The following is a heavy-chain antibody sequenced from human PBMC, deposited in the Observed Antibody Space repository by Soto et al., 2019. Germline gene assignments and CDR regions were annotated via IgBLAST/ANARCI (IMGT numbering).Heavy chain of an antibody. J-gene: IGHJ3*02. CDR1: GYTFTSYG. D-gene: IGHD3-22*01. Sequence: QVQLVQSGAEVKKPGASVKVSCKASGYTFTSYGISWVRQAPGQGLEWMGWISDYNGNTNYAQKLQGRVTMTTDTSTSTAYMELRSLRSDDTAVYYCARDVYDSSGYYPGSPGAVDIWGQGTMVTVSS. CDR3: ARDVYDSSGYYPGSPGAVDI. V-gene: IGHV1-18*01. CDR2: ISDYNGNT.